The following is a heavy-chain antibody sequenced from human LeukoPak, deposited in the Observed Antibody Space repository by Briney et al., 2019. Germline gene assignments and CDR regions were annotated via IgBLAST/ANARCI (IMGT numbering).Heavy chain of an antibody. CDR2: ISDIGSI. Sequence: PSETLSLTCTVSGGSISSYYWSWIRQPPGKGLEWIAYISDIGSINYNPSLKSRVTISVDTSKNQFSLKLSSVTAADTAVYYCARREGYCSGGSCYQYYFDYWGQGTLVTVSS. CDR1: GGSISSYY. V-gene: IGHV4-59*08. CDR3: ARREGYCSGGSCYQYYFDY. D-gene: IGHD2-15*01. J-gene: IGHJ4*02.